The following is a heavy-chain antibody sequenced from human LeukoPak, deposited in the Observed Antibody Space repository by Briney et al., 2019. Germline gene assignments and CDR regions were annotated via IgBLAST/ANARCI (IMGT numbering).Heavy chain of an antibody. Sequence: ASVKVSCKASGYTFTGYYMHWVRQAPGQGLEWMGWINPNSGGTNYAQKFQGRVTMTRDTSIGTAYMELSRLRSDDTAVYYCARVIASYYDFWSGSPPVNWFDPWGQGTLVTVSS. CDR2: INPNSGGT. CDR1: GYTFTGYY. D-gene: IGHD3-3*01. CDR3: ARVIASYYDFWSGSPPVNWFDP. V-gene: IGHV1-2*02. J-gene: IGHJ5*02.